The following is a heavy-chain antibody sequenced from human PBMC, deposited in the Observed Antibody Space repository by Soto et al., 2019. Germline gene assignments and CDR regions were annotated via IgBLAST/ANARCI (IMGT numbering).Heavy chain of an antibody. CDR1: GFTFSSYG. J-gene: IGHJ3*02. Sequence: QVQLVESGGGVVQPGRSLRLSCAASGFTFSSYGMHWVRQAPGKGLEWVAVISYDGSNKYYADSVKGRFTISRDNSKNRLARERSRVGAEDTAGYYCAWEQDAFDIWGQGKMVTVSS. CDR2: ISYDGSNK. V-gene: IGHV3-30*03. CDR3: AWEQDAFDI.